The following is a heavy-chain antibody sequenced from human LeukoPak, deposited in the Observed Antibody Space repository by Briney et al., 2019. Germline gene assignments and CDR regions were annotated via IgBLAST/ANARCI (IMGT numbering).Heavy chain of an antibody. V-gene: IGHV3-23*01. J-gene: IGHJ4*02. CDR2: ISSPGSST. CDR3: AKRGIPTSAYYFDS. D-gene: IGHD2-2*01. Sequence: GGSLRLSCAASGFTFDSYAMTWVRQAPGKGLEWVSYISSPGSSTFYADSVKDRFTISRDNSKNTLYLQMNSLRAEDTAVYYCAKRGIPTSAYYFDSWGQGTLITVSS. CDR1: GFTFDSYA.